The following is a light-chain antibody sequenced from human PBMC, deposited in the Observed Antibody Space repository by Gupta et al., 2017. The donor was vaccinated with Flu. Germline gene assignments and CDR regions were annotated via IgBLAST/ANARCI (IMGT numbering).Light chain of an antibody. CDR2: EVS. CDR3: SSYRSDSALYV. Sequence: QPALTQPASVSGSPGQSITISCIVTSNDVGTYNNVSWYQQHPGKAPKLMIYEVSNRPSGVSNRFSGSKSGNTASLTISGLQAADEADYYCSSYRSDSALYVFGPGTKVSVL. J-gene: IGLJ1*01. V-gene: IGLV2-14*01. CDR1: SNDVGTYNN.